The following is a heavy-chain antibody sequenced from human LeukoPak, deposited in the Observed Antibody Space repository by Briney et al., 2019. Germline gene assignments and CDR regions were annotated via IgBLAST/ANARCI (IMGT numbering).Heavy chain of an antibody. D-gene: IGHD3-10*01. V-gene: IGHV3-23*01. CDR3: AKTLRGVTFDY. J-gene: IGHJ4*02. CDR1: GFTFSSYS. CDR2: ISGSGGST. Sequence: GGSLRLSCAASGFTFSSYSMNWVRQAPGKGLEWVSAISGSGGSTYYADSVKGRFTISRDNSKNTLYLQMNSLRAEDTAVHYCAKTLRGVTFDYWGQGTLVTVSS.